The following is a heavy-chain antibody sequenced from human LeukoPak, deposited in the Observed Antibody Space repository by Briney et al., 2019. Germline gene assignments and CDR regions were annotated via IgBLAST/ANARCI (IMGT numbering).Heavy chain of an antibody. J-gene: IGHJ4*02. Sequence: GGSLRLSCAASGSTFSSYSMNWVRQAPGKGLEWVSGISGSGGSTYYADSVEGRFTISRDNSKNTLYLQMNSLRAEDTAVYYCARHLLWFGELSGGFDYWGQGTLVTVSS. CDR1: GSTFSSYS. CDR3: ARHLLWFGELSGGFDY. CDR2: ISGSGGST. D-gene: IGHD3-10*01. V-gene: IGHV3-23*01.